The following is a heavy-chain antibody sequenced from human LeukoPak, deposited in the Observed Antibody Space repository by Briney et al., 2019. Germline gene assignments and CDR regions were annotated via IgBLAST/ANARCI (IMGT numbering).Heavy chain of an antibody. Sequence: SETLSLTCTVSGGSISNDWSWIRQPAGKGLEWIGRTYTSGSTNYNPSLKSRVTMSVDMSKNQFSLKLSSMIAADTAVYYCARVVAAAGTIDYWGQGTLVTVSS. CDR3: ARVVAAAGTIDY. CDR2: TYTSGST. CDR1: GGSISND. D-gene: IGHD6-13*01. V-gene: IGHV4-4*07. J-gene: IGHJ4*02.